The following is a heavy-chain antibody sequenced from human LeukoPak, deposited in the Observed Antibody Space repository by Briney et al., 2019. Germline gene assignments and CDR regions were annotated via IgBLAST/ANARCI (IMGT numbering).Heavy chain of an antibody. CDR2: VKSKINGEPP. CDR3: PTENQYNTGWYGAFDI. J-gene: IGHJ3*02. Sequence: GGSLRLSCAASGFTFSNAWMSWVRQAPGKGLEWVARVKSKINGEPPDYAAPVKGRFTISREDSKNTLYLQMNSLKTEDTALYYCPTENQYNTGWYGAFDIWGQGTMVTVYS. CDR1: GFTFSNAW. D-gene: IGHD6-19*01. V-gene: IGHV3-15*01.